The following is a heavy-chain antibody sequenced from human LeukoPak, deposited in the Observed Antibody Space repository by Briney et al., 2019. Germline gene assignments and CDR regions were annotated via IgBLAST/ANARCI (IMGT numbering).Heavy chain of an antibody. D-gene: IGHD3-10*01. CDR2: ISGSGGGT. Sequence: PGGSLRLSCAASGFTFSSYAMSWVRQAPGRGLEWVSAISGSGGGTYYAASVKGRFTISRDNSKNTLHLQMNSLRAEDTAVYYCAXXPPIYYGSGSYSSGYFDYWGQGTLVTVSS. CDR1: GFTFSSYA. J-gene: IGHJ4*02. CDR3: AXXPPIYYGSGSYSSGYFDY. V-gene: IGHV3-23*01.